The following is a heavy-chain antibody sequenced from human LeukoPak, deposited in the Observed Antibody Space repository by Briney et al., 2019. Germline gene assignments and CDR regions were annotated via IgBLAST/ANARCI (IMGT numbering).Heavy chain of an antibody. J-gene: IGHJ4*02. CDR3: AKVLAHDYGDYGDY. V-gene: IGHV3-23*01. Sequence: GGSLRLSCAASGVTFSSYAMSWVRQAPGKGLEWVSAISGSGGSTYYADSVKGRFTISRDNSKNTLYLQMNSLRAEDTAVYYCAKVLAHDYGDYGDYWGQGTLVTVSP. CDR1: GVTFSSYA. D-gene: IGHD4-17*01. CDR2: ISGSGGST.